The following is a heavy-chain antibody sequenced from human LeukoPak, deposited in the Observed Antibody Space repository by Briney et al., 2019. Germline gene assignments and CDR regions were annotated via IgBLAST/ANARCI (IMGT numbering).Heavy chain of an antibody. J-gene: IGHJ4*02. Sequence: GGSLRLSCAASGVTFSSYSMNWVRQAPGKGLEWVSSISSSSSYIYYADSVKGRFTISRDNAKNSLYLQMNSLRAEDTAVYYCARVATIVSHDYWGQGTLVTVSS. CDR3: ARVATIVSHDY. D-gene: IGHD5-12*01. V-gene: IGHV3-21*01. CDR2: ISSSSSYI. CDR1: GVTFSSYS.